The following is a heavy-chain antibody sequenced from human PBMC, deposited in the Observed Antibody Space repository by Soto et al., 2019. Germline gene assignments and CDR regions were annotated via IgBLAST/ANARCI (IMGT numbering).Heavy chain of an antibody. V-gene: IGHV4-59*01. CDR3: ARVRGGAFAS. CDR2: IYYSGST. J-gene: IGHJ3*02. D-gene: IGHD3-10*01. CDR1: GCSIGSYY. Sequence: PSETPSLTCTVSGCSIGSYYWSWIRQPPGKGLEWIGYIYYSGSTNYNPSLKSRVTISVDTSKNQFSLKLSSVTAADTAVYYCARVRGGAFASSGQGTMLTVSS.